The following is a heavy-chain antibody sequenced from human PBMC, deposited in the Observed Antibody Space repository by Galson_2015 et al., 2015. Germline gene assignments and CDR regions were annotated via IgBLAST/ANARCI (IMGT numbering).Heavy chain of an antibody. CDR2: TYYRSKWNN. J-gene: IGHJ4*02. Sequence: CAISGDSVSSHSAAWNWIRQSPSRGLEWLGRTYYRSKWNNDYAVSVKSRITINPDTSKNQFSLQLNSVTPEDTAVYYCARVGDCSGGSCYSGFDYWGQGTLVTASS. D-gene: IGHD2-15*01. CDR1: GDSVSSHSAA. V-gene: IGHV6-1*01. CDR3: ARVGDCSGGSCYSGFDY.